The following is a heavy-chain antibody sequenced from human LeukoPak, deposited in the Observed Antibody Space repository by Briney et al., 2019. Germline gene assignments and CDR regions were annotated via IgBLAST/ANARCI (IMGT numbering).Heavy chain of an antibody. CDR2: ISSSSSYT. CDR1: GFTFSDYY. J-gene: IGHJ4*02. CDR3: ARDPEPAAGLPDY. V-gene: IGHV3-11*06. D-gene: IGHD6-13*01. Sequence: PGGSLRLSCAASGFTFSDYYMSWIRQAPGKGLGWVSYISSSSSYTNYADSVKGRFTISRDNAKNSLYLQMNSLRAEDTAVYYCARDPEPAAGLPDYWGQGTLVTVSS.